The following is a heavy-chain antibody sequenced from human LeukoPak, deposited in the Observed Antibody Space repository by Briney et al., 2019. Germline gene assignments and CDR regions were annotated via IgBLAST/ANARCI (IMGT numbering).Heavy chain of an antibody. CDR1: SGSFSGYY. Sequence: SETLSLTCAVYSGSFSGYYWSWIRQPPGKGLEWIGEINHSGSTNYNPSLKSRVTISVDTSKNQFSLKLSSVTAADTAVYYCARGYRYYDSSGYYYRGGFEPLIDYWGQGTLVTISS. D-gene: IGHD3-22*01. CDR2: INHSGST. V-gene: IGHV4-34*01. CDR3: ARGYRYYDSSGYYYRGGFEPLIDY. J-gene: IGHJ4*02.